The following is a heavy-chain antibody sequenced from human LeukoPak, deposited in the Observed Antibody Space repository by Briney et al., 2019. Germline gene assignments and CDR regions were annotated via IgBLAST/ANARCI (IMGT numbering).Heavy chain of an antibody. CDR2: ISFDGTNT. D-gene: IGHD1-26*01. CDR1: GFTFSSYG. V-gene: IGHV3-30*18. CDR3: AKEKGWELLRSYIDF. J-gene: IGHJ4*02. Sequence: GGSLRLSCETSGFTFSSYGMRWVRQAPGKGLQWVAVISFDGTNTVYLDSVKGRFTISRDNSKNTLYLQMNSLTSEDAATYCCAKEKGWELLRSYIDFWGQGTLVTVYS.